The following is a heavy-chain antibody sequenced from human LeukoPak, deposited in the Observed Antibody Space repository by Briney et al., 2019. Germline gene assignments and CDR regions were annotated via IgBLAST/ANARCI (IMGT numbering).Heavy chain of an antibody. Sequence: SETLSLTCAVFGGSFSGYYWSWIRQPPGKGLEWIGEINHSGSINYNSSLKSRVTISVDTSKNQFSLKLSSVTAADTAVYYCARERGYSFNYYFDYWGQGTLVTVSS. CDR2: INHSGSI. CDR3: ARERGYSFNYYFDY. J-gene: IGHJ4*02. V-gene: IGHV4-34*01. D-gene: IGHD5-12*01. CDR1: GGSFSGYY.